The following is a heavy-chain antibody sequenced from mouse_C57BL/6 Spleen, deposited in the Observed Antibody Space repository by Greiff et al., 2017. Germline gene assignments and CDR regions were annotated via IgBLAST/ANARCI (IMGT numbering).Heavy chain of an antibody. V-gene: IGHV2-4*01. Sequence: QVHVKQSGPGLVQPSQSLSITCTVSGFSLTSYGVHWVRQPPGKGLEWLGVIWSGGSTDYNAAFISRLGISKDNSKSQVFFKMNSLQADDTAIYYCAKSTTAYAMDYWGQGTSVTVSS. CDR3: AKSTTAYAMDY. CDR2: IWSGGST. CDR1: GFSLTSYG. D-gene: IGHD1-2*01. J-gene: IGHJ4*01.